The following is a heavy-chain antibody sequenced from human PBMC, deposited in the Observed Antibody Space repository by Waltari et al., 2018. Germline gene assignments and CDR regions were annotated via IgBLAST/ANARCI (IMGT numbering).Heavy chain of an antibody. Sequence: QVQLVESGGGVVQPGRSLRLSCAASGFTFSRYGMHWVRQAPGKGPEWVAVISYDGSNKYYADSVKGRFTISRDNSKNTLYLQMNSLRAEDTAVYYCAKVEYSSEIDGAFDIWGQGTMVTVSS. V-gene: IGHV3-30*18. J-gene: IGHJ3*02. CDR1: GFTFSRYG. CDR2: ISYDGSNK. D-gene: IGHD6-19*01. CDR3: AKVEYSSEIDGAFDI.